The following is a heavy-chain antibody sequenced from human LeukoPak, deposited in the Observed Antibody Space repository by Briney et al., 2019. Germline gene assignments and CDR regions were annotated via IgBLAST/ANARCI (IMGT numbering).Heavy chain of an antibody. V-gene: IGHV1-69*13. Sequence: SVKVSCKASGYTFTSYDVNWVRQAPGQGLEWMGGIIPIFGTANYAQKFQGRVTITADESTSTAYMELSSLRSEDTAVYYCAGARYYYDSSGYYLPYYFDYWGQGTLVTVSS. CDR2: IIPIFGTA. CDR1: GYTFTSYD. CDR3: AGARYYYDSSGYYLPYYFDY. D-gene: IGHD3-22*01. J-gene: IGHJ4*02.